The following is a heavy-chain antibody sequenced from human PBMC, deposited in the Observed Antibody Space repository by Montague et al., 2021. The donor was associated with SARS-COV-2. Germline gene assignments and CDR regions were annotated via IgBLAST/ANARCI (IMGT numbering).Heavy chain of an antibody. CDR1: GGSINDHY. J-gene: IGHJ2*01. CDR3: ARRGYYDSAGYHWHLDL. V-gene: IGHV4-4*09. CDR2: ISSNGKT. D-gene: IGHD3-22*01. Sequence: SETLSLTCTVSGGSINDHYRSWIRQSPGKGLEWIGYISSNGKTNYNPSLKSRVTLSADASRNELSLKLDSVTAADTAAYFCARRGYYDSAGYHWHLDLWGRGMLVTVSS.